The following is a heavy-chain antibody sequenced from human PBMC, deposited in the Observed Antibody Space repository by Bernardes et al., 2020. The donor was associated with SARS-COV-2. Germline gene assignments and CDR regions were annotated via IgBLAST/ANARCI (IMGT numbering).Heavy chain of an antibody. J-gene: IGHJ6*02. CDR2: ISGTSRYI. Sequence: GGSLRLSCAASGFTFTSYNMNWVRQAPGKGLEWVSSISGTSRYIYYADSVKGRFTISRDNAKNSLYLQMNSLRAEDTAVYYCARNVDTTVSFYYDYGTDVWGQGTTVTVSS. D-gene: IGHD4-4*01. CDR3: ARNVDTTVSFYYDYGTDV. V-gene: IGHV3-21*01. CDR1: GFTFTSYN.